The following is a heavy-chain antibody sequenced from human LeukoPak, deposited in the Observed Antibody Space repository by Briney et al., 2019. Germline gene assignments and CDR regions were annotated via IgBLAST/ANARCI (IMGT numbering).Heavy chain of an antibody. V-gene: IGHV3-30*02. J-gene: IGHJ5*02. CDR2: IWYDGSNK. D-gene: IGHD3-22*01. CDR1: GFTFSSYG. Sequence: GGSLRLSCAASGFTFSSYGMHWVRQAPGKGLEWVAVIWYDGSNKYYADSVKGRFTISRDNSKNTLYLQMNSLRAEDTAVYYCAKNYYDSSAAAFEFDPWGQGTLVTVSS. CDR3: AKNYYDSSAAAFEFDP.